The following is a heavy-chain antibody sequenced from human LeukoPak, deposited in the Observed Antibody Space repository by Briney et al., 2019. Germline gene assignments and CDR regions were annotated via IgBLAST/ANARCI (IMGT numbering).Heavy chain of an antibody. Sequence: GGSLRLSCAASGFTFRNHGMHWVRQAPGKGLEWVAVIWYDGSNKYYADSVKGRFAISRDNSRNTLYLQMNSLRAEDTAVYYCARDEGGYDAFDIWGQGTMVTVSS. J-gene: IGHJ3*02. CDR1: GFTFRNHG. V-gene: IGHV3-33*01. D-gene: IGHD6-25*01. CDR3: ARDEGGYDAFDI. CDR2: IWYDGSNK.